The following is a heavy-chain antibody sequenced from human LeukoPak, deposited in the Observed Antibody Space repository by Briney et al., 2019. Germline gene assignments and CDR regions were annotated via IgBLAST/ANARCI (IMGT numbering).Heavy chain of an antibody. D-gene: IGHD5-18*01. V-gene: IGHV3-53*01. CDR1: GFTVSNNY. CDR3: ARDLSGIAGYTYGRGIDY. J-gene: IGHJ4*02. Sequence: GGSLRLSCAVSGFTVSNNYMSWVRQAPGKGLEWVSIFYGGDKIYYADSVKGRFTISRDNDKNTVYLQMNSLRAEDTAVYYCARDLSGIAGYTYGRGIDYWGQGTLVTVSS. CDR2: FYGGDKI.